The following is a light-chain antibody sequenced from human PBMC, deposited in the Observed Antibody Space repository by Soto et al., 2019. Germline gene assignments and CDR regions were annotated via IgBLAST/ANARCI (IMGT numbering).Light chain of an antibody. CDR3: TVWDDSLRGRL. V-gene: IGLV1-47*01. Sequence: QPVLTQPPSASGTPGQRVTISCSGTSSSIESNYVYWYQQLPGTAPRLLIYRNNQRPSGVPDRFSGSQSGTSASLAISALRSEDEADYYCTVWDDSLRGRLFGGGTKVTVL. CDR2: RNN. J-gene: IGLJ2*01. CDR1: SSSIESNY.